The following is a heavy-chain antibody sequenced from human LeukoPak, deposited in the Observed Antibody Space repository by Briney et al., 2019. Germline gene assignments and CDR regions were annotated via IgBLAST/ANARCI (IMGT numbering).Heavy chain of an antibody. D-gene: IGHD6-13*01. V-gene: IGHV4-59*10. Sequence: SETLSLTCAVYGGSLSGYSWSWIRQPAGKGLEWIGRIYTSGNTTYNPSLTSRVTISVDTSKNQFSLKLSSVTAADTAVYYCARVRAAGRFDYWGQGTLVTVSS. CDR3: ARVRAAGRFDY. CDR2: IYTSGNT. J-gene: IGHJ4*02. CDR1: GGSLSGYS.